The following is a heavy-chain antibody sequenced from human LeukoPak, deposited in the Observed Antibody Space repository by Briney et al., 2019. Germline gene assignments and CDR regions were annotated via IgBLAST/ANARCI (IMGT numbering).Heavy chain of an antibody. CDR1: GGSFSGYY. V-gene: IGHV4-34*01. D-gene: IGHD5-24*01. CDR3: ARDPNHRDDYNAA. CDR2: INHSGST. J-gene: IGHJ5*02. Sequence: PSETLSLTCAVYGGSFSGYYWSWIRQPPGKGLEWIGEINHSGSTNYNPSLKSRVTISVDTSKNQFSLKLSSVTAADTAVYYCARDPNHRDDYNAAWGQGTLVSVSS.